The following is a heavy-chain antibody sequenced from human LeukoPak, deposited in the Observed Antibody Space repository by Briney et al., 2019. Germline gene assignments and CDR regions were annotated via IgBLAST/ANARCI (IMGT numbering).Heavy chain of an antibody. CDR1: GGSISSHY. V-gene: IGHV4-59*11. J-gene: IGHJ5*02. CDR2: VYNSGST. Sequence: SETLSLTCTVSGGSISSHYWSWIRQPPGKGLEWIGYVYNSGSTKYNPALKSRVFISVDTSRNQFSLELNSVTAADTAVYYCARAGPGSGSYSFDPWGQGTLVTVSS. CDR3: ARAGPGSGSYSFDP. D-gene: IGHD3-10*01.